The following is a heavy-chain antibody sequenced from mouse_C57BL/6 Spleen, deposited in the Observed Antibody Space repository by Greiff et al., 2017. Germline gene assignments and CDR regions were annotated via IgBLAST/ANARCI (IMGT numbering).Heavy chain of an antibody. J-gene: IGHJ2*01. CDR1: GFSFNTYA. Sequence: EVQVVESGGGLVQPKGSLKLSCAASGFSFNTYAMNWVRQAPGKGLEWVARIRSKSNNYATYYADSVKDRFTISRDDSESMLYLQMNNLKTEDTAMYYCVRGELGYFDYWGQGTTLTVSS. CDR3: VRGELGYFDY. D-gene: IGHD4-1*01. CDR2: IRSKSNNYAT. V-gene: IGHV10-1*01.